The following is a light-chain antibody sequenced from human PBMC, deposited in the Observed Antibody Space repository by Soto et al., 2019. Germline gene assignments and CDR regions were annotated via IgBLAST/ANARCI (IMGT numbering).Light chain of an antibody. V-gene: IGLV2-23*01. Sequence: QSALTQPASVSGSPGQSITISCTGTASNVGTYKLVSWYQQHPGKAPELMIYEDNKRPAGISSRFSGSKSGNTASLAISGLQAEDEADYYCCSYAGKRYVFGTGTKLTVL. CDR2: EDN. J-gene: IGLJ1*01. CDR1: ASNVGTYKL. CDR3: CSYAGKRYV.